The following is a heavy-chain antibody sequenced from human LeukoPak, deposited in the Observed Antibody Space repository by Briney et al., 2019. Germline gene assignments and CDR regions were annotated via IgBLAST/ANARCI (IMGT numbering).Heavy chain of an antibody. J-gene: IGHJ4*02. V-gene: IGHV4-59*01. CDR3: AREVTGTSGSFDY. D-gene: IGHD6-19*01. CDR1: GGSIRSYY. Sequence: SETLSLTCTVSGGSIRSYYWTWMRQPPGKELEWLGYIYYTGTTNYNPSLKSQLTISVDTSKDHFSLKLSSVTAADTAVYYCAREVTGTSGSFDYWGQGALVTVSS. CDR2: IYYTGTT.